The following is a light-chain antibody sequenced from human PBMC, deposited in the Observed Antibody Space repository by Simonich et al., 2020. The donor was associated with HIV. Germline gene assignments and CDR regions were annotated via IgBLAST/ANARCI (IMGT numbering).Light chain of an antibody. CDR1: SSNIGAGYD. V-gene: IGLV1-40*01. CDR2: GNS. CDR3: CSYAGSHTFV. J-gene: IGLJ2*01. Sequence: QSVLTQPPSVSGAPGQRVTISCTGSSSNIGAGYDVHWYQQLPGTAPKLLIYGNSNRPSGVPDRFSGSKSGNTASLTISGLQAEDEADYYCCSYAGSHTFVFGGGTKLTVL.